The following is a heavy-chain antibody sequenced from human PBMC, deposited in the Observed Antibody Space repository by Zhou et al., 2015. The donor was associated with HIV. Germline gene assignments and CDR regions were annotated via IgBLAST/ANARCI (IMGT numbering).Heavy chain of an antibody. J-gene: IGHJ4*02. CDR3: AGHFLSDTRIRSRPWT. Sequence: QVQLVQSGAEVKKPGSSVKVSCKASGGTFSNYAISWVRQAPGHGLEWVGRNIPNFGVSNYAQKFQGRVTFTADKSTGTAYMELSSLRSDDTAVYYCAGHFLSDTRIRSRPWTWAQGTLVTVSS. D-gene: IGHD1-1*01. CDR2: NIPNFGVS. V-gene: IGHV1-69*09. CDR1: GGTFSNYA.